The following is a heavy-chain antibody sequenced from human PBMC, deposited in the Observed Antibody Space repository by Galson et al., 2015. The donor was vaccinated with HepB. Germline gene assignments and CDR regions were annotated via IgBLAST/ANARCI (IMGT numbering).Heavy chain of an antibody. CDR2: ITPSGDNT. D-gene: IGHD6-19*01. CDR1: GFTFSYYA. CDR3: AKVFPEKTDGWYRQALYYFDS. J-gene: IGHJ4*02. V-gene: IGHV3-23*01. Sequence: LRLSCAASGFTFSYYAMSWVRQAPGKGLEWVSAITPSGDNTYSADSMKGRFTISRDNSQNTLFLQMNSLRADDTAIYFCAKVFPEKTDGWYRQALYYFDSWGQGTRVTVSS.